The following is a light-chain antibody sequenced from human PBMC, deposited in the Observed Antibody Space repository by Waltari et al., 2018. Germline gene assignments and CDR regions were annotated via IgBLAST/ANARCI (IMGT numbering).Light chain of an antibody. CDR3: QQFDNLVYT. V-gene: IGKV1-33*01. Sequence: DIQMTQSPSSLSASVGDRVTSTCQASHDISNYLNWYQQKPGKAPKLLNYDASNLETGVPSRFSGSGSGTDFSFTISSLQPEDIATYYCQQFDNLVYTFGQGTKLEIK. CDR1: HDISNY. J-gene: IGKJ2*01. CDR2: DAS.